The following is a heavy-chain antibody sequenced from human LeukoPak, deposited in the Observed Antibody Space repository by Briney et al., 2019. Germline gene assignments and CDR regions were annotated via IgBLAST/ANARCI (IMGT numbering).Heavy chain of an antibody. V-gene: IGHV3-21*01. D-gene: IGHD2-15*01. Sequence: GGSLRLSCAASGFTFSSYSMNWVRQAPGKGLEWVSSISSSSSYIYYADSVKGRFTISRDHAKNSLYLQMNSLRAEDTAVYYCARMDCSGGSCYYYYYYGMDVWGQGTTVTVSS. CDR2: ISSSSSYI. J-gene: IGHJ6*02. CDR1: GFTFSSYS. CDR3: ARMDCSGGSCYYYYYYGMDV.